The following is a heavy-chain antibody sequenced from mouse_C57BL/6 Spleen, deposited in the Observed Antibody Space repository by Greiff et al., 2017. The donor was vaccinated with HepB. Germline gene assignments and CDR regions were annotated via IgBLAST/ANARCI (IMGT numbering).Heavy chain of an antibody. Sequence: QVQLKESGPELVKPGASVKISCKASGYAFSSSWMNWVKQRPGQGLEWIGRIYPGDGDTNYNGKFKGKATLTADKSSSTAYMQLSSLTSEDSAVYFGARWHYGSSYDWYFDVWGTGTTVTVSS. J-gene: IGHJ1*03. CDR2: IYPGDGDT. CDR1: GYAFSSSW. V-gene: IGHV1-82*01. CDR3: ARWHYGSSYDWYFDV. D-gene: IGHD1-1*01.